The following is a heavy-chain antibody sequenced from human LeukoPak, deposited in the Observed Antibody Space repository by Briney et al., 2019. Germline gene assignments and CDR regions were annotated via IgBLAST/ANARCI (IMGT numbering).Heavy chain of an antibody. V-gene: IGHV3-33*08. CDR3: ARDKTHGGWGYFDY. CDR1: GFTFSSYA. CDR2: IWYDGSNK. D-gene: IGHD6-19*01. Sequence: GGSLRLSCAASGFTFSSYAMHWVRQAPGKGLEWVAVIWYDGSNKYYADSVKGRITISRDNSKNTLYLQMNSLRAEDTAVYYCARDKTHGGWGYFDYWGQGTLVTVSS. J-gene: IGHJ4*02.